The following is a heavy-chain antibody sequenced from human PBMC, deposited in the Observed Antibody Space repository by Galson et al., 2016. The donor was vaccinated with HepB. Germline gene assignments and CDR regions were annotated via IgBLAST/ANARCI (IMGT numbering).Heavy chain of an antibody. V-gene: IGHV1-3*01. D-gene: IGHD2/OR15-2a*01. J-gene: IGHJ5*02. CDR3: ARDDSEYSVSGAGP. CDR2: IPAGYANT. Sequence: SVKVSCKASGYTFSRYGVHWVRQAPGQSLEWMGSIPAGYANTKYSQKFQGRVTITRDTSASTAYMELSSLRSEDTGVYYLARDDSEYSVSGAGPWGQGTLVTVSS. CDR1: GYTFSRYG.